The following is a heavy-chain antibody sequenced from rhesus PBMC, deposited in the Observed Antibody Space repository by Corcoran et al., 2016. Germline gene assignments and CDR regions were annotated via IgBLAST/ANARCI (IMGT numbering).Heavy chain of an antibody. D-gene: IGHD4-29*01. CDR2: IGGRSGST. V-gene: IGHV4-165*02. CDR1: GGSISGYY. Sequence: QVQLQESGPGLVKPSETLSLTCAVSGGSISGYYWNWIRQPPGKGLGWIGYIGGRSGSTYSNPSLKSRVTISTDTSKNQFSLKLSSVTAADTAVYYCATFDYGSSSLFDYWGQGVLVTVSS. J-gene: IGHJ4*01. CDR3: ATFDYGSSSLFDY.